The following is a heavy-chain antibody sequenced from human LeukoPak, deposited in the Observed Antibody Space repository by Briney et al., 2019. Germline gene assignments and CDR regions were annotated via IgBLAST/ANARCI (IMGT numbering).Heavy chain of an antibody. D-gene: IGHD6-13*01. V-gene: IGHV1-18*01. CDR1: GYTFTSYG. CDR2: ISAYNGNT. Sequence: APVKVSCKASGYTFTSYGISWVRQAPGQGLEWMGWISAYNGNTNYAQKLQGRVTMTTDTSTSTAYMELRSLRSDDTAVYYCARDPGYSSSWDSFDIWGQGTMVTVSS. CDR3: ARDPGYSSSWDSFDI. J-gene: IGHJ3*02.